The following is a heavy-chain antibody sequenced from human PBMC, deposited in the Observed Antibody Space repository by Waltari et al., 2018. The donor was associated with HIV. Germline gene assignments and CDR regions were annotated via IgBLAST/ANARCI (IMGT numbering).Heavy chain of an antibody. Sequence: QVQLVQSGAAVKKPGTSVKVSCKASGYTFIDNYIHWVRQAPAQGLEWKVVVNPGSGNTNYAQKFQGRLTMTRDTSTSTVYMELIRLRSEDTAIYYCARQWWSEGAFDIWGQGTTVTVSS. CDR1: GYTFIDNY. V-gene: IGHV1-46*03. J-gene: IGHJ3*02. D-gene: IGHD2-15*01. CDR2: VNPGSGNT. CDR3: ARQWWSEGAFDI.